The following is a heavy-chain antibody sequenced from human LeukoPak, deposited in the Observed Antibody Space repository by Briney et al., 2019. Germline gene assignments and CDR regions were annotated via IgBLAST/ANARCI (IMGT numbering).Heavy chain of an antibody. D-gene: IGHD3-22*01. Sequence: GGSLRLSCAASGFTFSSYAMSWVRQAPGKGLEWVSSINTSGGTTYYADSVKGRFTISRDNSKNTLYLQMNSLRAEETAVYYCAKVYDSSGYYYSSWGQGTLVTVSS. CDR1: GFTFSSYA. CDR2: INTSGGTT. V-gene: IGHV3-23*01. J-gene: IGHJ5*02. CDR3: AKVYDSSGYYYSS.